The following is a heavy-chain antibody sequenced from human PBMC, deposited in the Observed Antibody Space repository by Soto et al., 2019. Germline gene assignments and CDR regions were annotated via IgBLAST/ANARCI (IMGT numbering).Heavy chain of an antibody. V-gene: IGHV3-23*01. CDR2: ISGSGGST. CDR1: GFTFSSYA. J-gene: IGHJ3*02. D-gene: IGHD2-15*01. Sequence: ESGGGLVQPGGSLRLSCAASGFTFSSYAMSWVRQAPGKGLEWVSAISGSGGSTYYADSVKGRFTISRDNSKNTLYLQMNSLRAEDTAVYYCAKDDCSGGSCYSGLNAFDIWGQGTMVTVSS. CDR3: AKDDCSGGSCYSGLNAFDI.